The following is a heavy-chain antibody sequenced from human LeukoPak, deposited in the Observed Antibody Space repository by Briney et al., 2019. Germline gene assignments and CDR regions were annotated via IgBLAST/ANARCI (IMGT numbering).Heavy chain of an antibody. D-gene: IGHD1-26*01. J-gene: IGHJ4*02. Sequence: GGSLRLSCAASGFTFSNYAMSWVRQAPGKGLEWVSAISGSGGNTYYADSVKGRFTISRDNAKNSLYLQMNSLRAEDTAVYYCARDQWTSLWEPEYYFDYWGQGTLVTVSS. CDR2: ISGSGGNT. CDR1: GFTFSNYA. V-gene: IGHV3-23*01. CDR3: ARDQWTSLWEPEYYFDY.